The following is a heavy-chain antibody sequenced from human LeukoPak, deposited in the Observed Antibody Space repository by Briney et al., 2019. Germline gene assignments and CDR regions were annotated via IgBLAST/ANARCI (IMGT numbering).Heavy chain of an antibody. CDR1: GFTFSSYW. CDR2: MKLDGSEE. CDR3: ARWARYCSSGSCYSWFDP. D-gene: IGHD2-15*01. V-gene: IGHV3-7*01. J-gene: IGHJ5*02. Sequence: PGGSLRLSCAASGFTFSSYWMSWVRQAPGKGLEGVANMKLDGSEEYYVDSVKGRFTISSDNAKNSLYLQMNSLRVDDTAVYYCARWARYCSSGSCYSWFDPWGQGTLVTVSS.